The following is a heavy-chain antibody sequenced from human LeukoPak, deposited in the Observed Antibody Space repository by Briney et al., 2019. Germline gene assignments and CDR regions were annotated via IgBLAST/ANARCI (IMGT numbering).Heavy chain of an antibody. CDR1: GFTFSSYA. V-gene: IGHV3-23*01. J-gene: IGHJ4*02. CDR3: ARDEGPRRAYGGYHDY. CDR2: ISGSGGST. Sequence: PGGSLRLSCAASGFTFSSYAMSWVRQAPGKGLEWVSGISGSGGSTYYADSVKGRFTISRDNSKNTLYLQMNSLRAEDTAVYYCARDEGPRRAYGGYHDYWGQGTLVTVSS. D-gene: IGHD5-12*01.